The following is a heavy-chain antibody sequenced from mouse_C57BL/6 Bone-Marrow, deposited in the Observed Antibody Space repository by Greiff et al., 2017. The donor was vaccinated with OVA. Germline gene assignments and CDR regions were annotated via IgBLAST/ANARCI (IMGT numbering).Heavy chain of an antibody. CDR3: ANCLYYYAMDY. CDR1: GYTFTSYW. J-gene: IGHJ4*01. CDR2: IYPGSGST. V-gene: IGHV1-55*01. D-gene: IGHD4-1*01. Sequence: VQLQQPGAELVKPGASVKMSCKASGYTFTSYWITWVKQRPGQGLEWIGDIYPGSGSTNYNEKFKSKATLTVDTSSSTAYMQLSSLPSEDSAVYCCANCLYYYAMDYWGQGTSVTVSS.